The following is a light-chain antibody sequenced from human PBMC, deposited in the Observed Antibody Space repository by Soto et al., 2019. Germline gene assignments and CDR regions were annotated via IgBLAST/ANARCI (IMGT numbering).Light chain of an antibody. CDR1: SSDVGAYSY. Sequence: QSLLTQPASVSGSPGQSITISCTGTSSDVGAYSYVSWYQQHPGKAPKLIIYDVSDRPSGISNRFSGSKSDNTASLTISGLQAEDEAEYYRSSYTSSRTYVFGTGTKVTVL. V-gene: IGLV2-14*01. CDR2: DVS. CDR3: SSYTSSRTYV. J-gene: IGLJ1*01.